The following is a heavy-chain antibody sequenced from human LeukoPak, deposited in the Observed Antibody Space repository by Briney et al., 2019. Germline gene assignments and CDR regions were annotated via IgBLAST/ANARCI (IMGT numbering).Heavy chain of an antibody. CDR3: ARDLGSSGYYTLRPTYYYGTDV. Sequence: SVKVSCKASGGTFSSYAISWVRQAPGQGLEWMGGIIPIFGTANYAQKFQGRVTITADESTSTAYTELSSLRSEDTAVYYCARDLGSSGYYTLRPTYYYGTDVWGQGTTVTVSS. CDR2: IIPIFGTA. J-gene: IGHJ6*02. V-gene: IGHV1-69*13. CDR1: GGTFSSYA. D-gene: IGHD3-22*01.